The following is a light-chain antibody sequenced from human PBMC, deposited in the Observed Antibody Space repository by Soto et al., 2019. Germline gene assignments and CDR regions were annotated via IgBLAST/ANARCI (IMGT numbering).Light chain of an antibody. CDR2: KAS. CDR3: QQAKSFPVT. Sequence: DIQMTQSPSTLSVSVGDRVTITCRASESISIWLAWYQQKPGKAPNLLINKASSLQSEVPSRFSGSGSGTDFTLTINSLQPEDFATYYCQQAKSFPVTFGQGTRLEIK. CDR1: ESISIW. J-gene: IGKJ5*01. V-gene: IGKV1-5*03.